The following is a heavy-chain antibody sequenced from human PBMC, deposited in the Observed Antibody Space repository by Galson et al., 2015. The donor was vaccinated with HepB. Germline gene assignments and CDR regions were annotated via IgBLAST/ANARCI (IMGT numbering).Heavy chain of an antibody. CDR3: IRSPADGTRAIDF. CDR1: GFTFSEYY. D-gene: IGHD1-26*01. Sequence: SLRLSCAASGFTFSEYYMDWVRQAPGKGLEWVGRIRNKANSYTTEYAASVKGRFTISRDDSKNSVYLEMNSLKTEDTAVYYCIRSPADGTRAIDFWGQGTMVTVYS. V-gene: IGHV3-72*01. J-gene: IGHJ3*01. CDR2: IRNKANSYTT.